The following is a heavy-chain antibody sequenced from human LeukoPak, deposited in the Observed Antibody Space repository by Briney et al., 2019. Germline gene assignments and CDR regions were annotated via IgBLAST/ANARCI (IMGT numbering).Heavy chain of an antibody. CDR2: IIPIFGTA. CDR3: ARGRRVPGYSNYLSDYYYYYYMDV. V-gene: IGHV1-69*05. D-gene: IGHD4-11*01. Sequence: ASVKVSCKASGGTFSSYAISWVRQAPGQGLEWMGGIIPIFGTANFAQKFQGRVTITTDESTSTAYMELSSLRSEDTAVYYCARGRRVPGYSNYLSDYYYYYYMDVWGKGTTVTVSS. CDR1: GGTFSSYA. J-gene: IGHJ6*03.